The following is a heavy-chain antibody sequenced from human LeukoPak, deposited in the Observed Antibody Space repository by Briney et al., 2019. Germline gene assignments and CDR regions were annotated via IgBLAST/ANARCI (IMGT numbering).Heavy chain of an antibody. Sequence: GGSLRLSCAASGFSVSSNYMSRVRQAPGKGLEWVSVIHSGGSTDYADSVKGRFTISRDNSKNTLYLQMNSLRAEDTAVYYCARGSADGDYLFYWGQGTLVTLSS. CDR2: IHSGGST. CDR3: ARGSADGDYLFY. J-gene: IGHJ4*02. CDR1: GFSVSSNY. V-gene: IGHV3-53*01. D-gene: IGHD4-17*01.